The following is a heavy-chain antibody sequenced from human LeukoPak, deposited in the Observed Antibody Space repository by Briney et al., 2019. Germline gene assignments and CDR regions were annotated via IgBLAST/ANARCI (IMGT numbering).Heavy chain of an antibody. J-gene: IGHJ5*02. D-gene: IGHD3-10*01. CDR3: ARALEGYYSLENWFDP. V-gene: IGHV4-34*01. CDR1: GGSFSGYY. CDR2: IYYSGST. Sequence: SETLTLTCAAYGGSFSGYYRSWIRQPPGKGLEWIGSIYYSGSTYYYPSLKSRVTISVDTSKNQFSLKLSSVTAADTAVYYCARALEGYYSLENWFDPWGQGTLVTVSS.